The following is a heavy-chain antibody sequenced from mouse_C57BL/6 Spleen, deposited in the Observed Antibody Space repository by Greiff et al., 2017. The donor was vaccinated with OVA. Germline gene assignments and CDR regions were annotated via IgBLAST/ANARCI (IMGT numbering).Heavy chain of an antibody. Sequence: VQLQQPGAELVKPGASVKISCKVSGYTFTDHTIHWMKQRPEQGLEWIGDIYPRDGSTKYNEKFKGKATLTADKSSSTAYMQLNSLTSEDSAVYFCARRGNYSWYFDVWGTGTTVTVSS. D-gene: IGHD2-1*01. CDR3: ARRGNYSWYFDV. CDR1: GYTFTDHT. CDR2: IYPRDGST. J-gene: IGHJ1*03. V-gene: IGHV1-78*01.